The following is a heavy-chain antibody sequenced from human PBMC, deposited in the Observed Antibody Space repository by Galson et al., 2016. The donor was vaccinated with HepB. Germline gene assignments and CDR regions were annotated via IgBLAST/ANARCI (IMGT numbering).Heavy chain of an antibody. CDR1: GFTLRGST. CDR3: TRGGHTSGSYYFDS. D-gene: IGHD5-18*01. CDR2: INDYDT. V-gene: IGHV3-73*01. Sequence: SLRLSCAVSGFTLRGSTLHWVRQPSGRGLEWVGRINDYDTKYTESLTGRFTISRGDSKNTAYLQMNSLKTDDTAVYYCTRGGHTSGSYYFDSWGQGTLVTVSS. J-gene: IGHJ4*02.